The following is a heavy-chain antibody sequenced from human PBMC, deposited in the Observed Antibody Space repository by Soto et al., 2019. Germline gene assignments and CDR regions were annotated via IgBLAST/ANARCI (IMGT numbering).Heavy chain of an antibody. CDR3: ARGIIIHGAYGMDV. V-gene: IGHV1-2*04. J-gene: IGHJ6*02. CDR1: GYTFTGYY. CDR2: INPNSGGT. D-gene: IGHD3-10*01. Sequence: ASVKVSCKASGYTFTGYYMHWVRQAPGQGLEWTGWINPNSGGTNYGQKFQGWVTMTRDTSISTAYMELSRLRSDDTAVYYCARGIIIHGAYGMDVWGQGTTVTVSS.